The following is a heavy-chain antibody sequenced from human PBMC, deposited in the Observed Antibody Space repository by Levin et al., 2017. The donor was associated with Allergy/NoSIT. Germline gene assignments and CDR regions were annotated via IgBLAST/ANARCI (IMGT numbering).Heavy chain of an antibody. V-gene: IGHV3-30*18. CDR1: GFTFSSYG. CDR2: ISYDGSNK. CDR3: AKDRRIAAAGLSS. Sequence: GGSLRLSCAASGFTFSSYGMHWVRQAPGKGLEWVAVISYDGSNKYYADSVKGRFTISRDNSKNTLYLQMNSLRAEDTAVYYCAKDRRIAAAGLSSWGQGTLVTVSS. J-gene: IGHJ5*02. D-gene: IGHD6-13*01.